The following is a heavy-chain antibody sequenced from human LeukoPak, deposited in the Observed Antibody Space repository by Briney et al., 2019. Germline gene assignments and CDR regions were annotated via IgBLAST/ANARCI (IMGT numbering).Heavy chain of an antibody. CDR1: GLTFSSYS. Sequence: GGSLRLSCAASGLTFSSYSMNWVRQAPGKGLEWVSYISSSSSTIYYADSVKGRFTISRDNAKNSLYLQMNSLRAEDTAVYYCARDRYGSGSYRTDYWGQGTLVTVSS. CDR2: ISSSSSTI. J-gene: IGHJ4*02. CDR3: ARDRYGSGSYRTDY. D-gene: IGHD3-10*01. V-gene: IGHV3-48*01.